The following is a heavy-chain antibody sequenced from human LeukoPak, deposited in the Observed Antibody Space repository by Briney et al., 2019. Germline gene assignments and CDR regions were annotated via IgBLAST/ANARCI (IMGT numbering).Heavy chain of an antibody. CDR2: ISGSGGST. J-gene: IGHJ1*01. D-gene: IGHD3-10*01. V-gene: IGHV3-23*01. Sequence: GGSLRLSCAASGFTFSSYAMSWVRQAPGKGLEWVSAISGSGGSTYYADSVKGRFTTSRDNSKNTLYLQMNSLSAEDTAVYYCAKLHTVQLRLWFGELLSYFQHWGQGTLVTVSS. CDR1: GFTFSSYA. CDR3: AKLHTVQLRLWFGELLSYFQH.